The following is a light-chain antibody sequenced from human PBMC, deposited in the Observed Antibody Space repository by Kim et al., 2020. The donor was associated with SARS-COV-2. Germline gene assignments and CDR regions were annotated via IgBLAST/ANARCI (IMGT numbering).Light chain of an antibody. V-gene: IGLV3-1*01. CDR3: QAWANTSAV. J-gene: IGLJ2*01. Sequence: SYELTQPPSVSVSPGQTASITCFGDKLGDKYVCWYQQKPGQSPVLVIYKDIQRPSGIPERFSASNSGNTATLTIGGTQAMDEAVYYCQAWANTSAVFGGG. CDR2: KDI. CDR1: KLGDKY.